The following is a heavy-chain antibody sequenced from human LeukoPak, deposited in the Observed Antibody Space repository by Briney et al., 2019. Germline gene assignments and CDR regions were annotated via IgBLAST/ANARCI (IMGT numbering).Heavy chain of an antibody. CDR3: AGDPGLMDVRGAFDI. CDR1: GFTVSSNY. J-gene: IGHJ3*02. CDR2: IYSGGST. V-gene: IGHV3-53*01. Sequence: PGGSLRLSCAASGFTVSSNYMSWVRQAPGEGLEWVSVIYSGGSTYYADSVKGRFTISRDNSKSTLYLQMNSLRAEDTAVYYFAGDPGLMDVRGAFDIWGQGTMVTVSS. D-gene: IGHD2-8*01.